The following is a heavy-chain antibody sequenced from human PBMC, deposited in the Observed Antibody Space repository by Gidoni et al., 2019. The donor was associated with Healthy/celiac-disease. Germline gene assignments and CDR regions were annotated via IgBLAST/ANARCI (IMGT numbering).Heavy chain of an antibody. CDR2: ITHSVST. Sequence: QVPLQQWGAGLLKPSEPLSPTCAVYGRSSCVYYWSWLRQPPGKGLEWIGEITHSVSTTYNPSLKSRVTISVDTPKNKFALKLSSVTAADTAVYYCARALRYVAARLSWFDPWGQGTLVTVSS. CDR3: ARALRYVAARLSWFDP. V-gene: IGHV4-34*01. J-gene: IGHJ5*02. D-gene: IGHD6-6*01. CDR1: GRSSCVYY.